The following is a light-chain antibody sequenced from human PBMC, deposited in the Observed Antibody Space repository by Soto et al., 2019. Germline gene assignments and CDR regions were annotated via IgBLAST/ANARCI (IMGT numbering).Light chain of an antibody. CDR1: QGISNY. CDR2: AAS. V-gene: IGKV1-27*01. Sequence: IQSAPGPSSLSVSLGDRLPNNLRASQGISNYLAWYQQKPGKVPKLLIYAASTLQSGVPSRFSGSGSGKDFNLTISSLQAEDVAVYYCQQYYSTPLTFGGGTKVDIK. J-gene: IGKJ4*01. CDR3: QQYYSTPLT.